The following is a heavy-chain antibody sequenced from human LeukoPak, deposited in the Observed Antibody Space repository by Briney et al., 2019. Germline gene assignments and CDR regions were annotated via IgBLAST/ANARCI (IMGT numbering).Heavy chain of an antibody. CDR1: GYTFTSYD. Sequence: EASVKVSCKASGYTFTSYDINWVRQATGQGLEWMGWMNPNSGNTGYAQKFQGRVTMTRNTSISTAYMELSSLRSEDTAVYYCARGGGRYYYDSSGYYYAYWGQGILVTVSS. D-gene: IGHD3-22*01. CDR2: MNPNSGNT. J-gene: IGHJ4*02. V-gene: IGHV1-8*01. CDR3: ARGGGRYYYDSSGYYYAY.